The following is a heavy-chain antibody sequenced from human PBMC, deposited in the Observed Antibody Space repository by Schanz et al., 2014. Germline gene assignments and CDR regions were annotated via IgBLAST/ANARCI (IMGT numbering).Heavy chain of an antibody. J-gene: IGHJ4*02. D-gene: IGHD3-10*01. Sequence: EVQLLESGGGLVQPGGSLRLSCAASGFTFSSYAMSWVRQAPGKGLEWVSALSGSGGSTYYADSVKDRFTVSRDNSKNTVYLQMNRLRAEDTAVYYCARGLRPFAELSAYWGQGTLVTVSS. CDR1: GFTFSSYA. V-gene: IGHV3-23*01. CDR3: ARGLRPFAELSAY. CDR2: LSGSGGST.